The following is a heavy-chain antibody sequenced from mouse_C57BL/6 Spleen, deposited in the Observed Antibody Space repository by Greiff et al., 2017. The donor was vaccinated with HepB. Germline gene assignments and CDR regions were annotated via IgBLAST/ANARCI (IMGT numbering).Heavy chain of an antibody. V-gene: IGHV5-6*01. CDR1: GFTFSSYG. Sequence: EVQGVESGGDLVKPGGSLKLSCAASGFTFSSYGMSWVRQTPDKRLEWVATISSGGSYTYYPDSVKGRFTISRDNAKNTLYLQMSSLKSEDTAMYYCARHSTVVAPDYWGQGTTLTVSS. D-gene: IGHD1-1*01. CDR2: ISSGGSYT. CDR3: ARHSTVVAPDY. J-gene: IGHJ2*01.